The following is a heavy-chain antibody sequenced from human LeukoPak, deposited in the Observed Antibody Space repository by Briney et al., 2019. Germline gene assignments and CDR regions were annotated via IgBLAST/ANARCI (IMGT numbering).Heavy chain of an antibody. V-gene: IGHV3-23*01. D-gene: IGHD2-2*01. J-gene: IGHJ6*02. CDR3: AKEGGTSWAYYYGMDV. CDR1: GFTFSSFA. CDR2: INDGGGRT. Sequence: GGSLRLSCAASGFTFSSFAMSWVRQAPGKGLEWVSNINDGGGRTHYADSVKGRFTISRDNSKNTLYLQMNSLRAEDTAVYYCAKEGGTSWAYYYGMDVWGQGTTVTVSS.